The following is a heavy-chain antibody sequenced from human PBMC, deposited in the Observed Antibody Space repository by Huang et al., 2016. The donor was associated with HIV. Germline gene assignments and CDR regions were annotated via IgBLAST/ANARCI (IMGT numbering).Heavy chain of an antibody. CDR1: GGSFSGYY. CDR2: INHSGRT. D-gene: IGHD1-1*01. V-gene: IGHV4-34*01. Sequence: QVQLQQWGAGLLKPSETLSLTCAVYGGSFSGYYWSWIRQSPGKGLAWIGEINHSGRTNYNPSLKRRLTISVDTSKNQVSLKLSSVTAADTAVYYCARERMMSRLDDHDAFDIWGQGTMVTVSS. J-gene: IGHJ3*02. CDR3: ARERMMSRLDDHDAFDI.